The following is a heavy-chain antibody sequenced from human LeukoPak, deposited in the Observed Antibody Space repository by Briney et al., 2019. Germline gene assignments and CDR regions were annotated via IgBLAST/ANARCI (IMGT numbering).Heavy chain of an antibody. J-gene: IGHJ6*02. CDR1: GYSISSGYH. V-gene: IGHV4-38-2*02. Sequence: SETLSLTCTVSGYSISSGYHWGWIRQPPGKGLEWIGEINHSGSTNYNPSLKSRVTISVDTSKNQFSLKLSSVTAADTAVYYCATSGNALHGMDVWGQGTTVTVSS. CDR3: ATSGNALHGMDV. CDR2: INHSGST. D-gene: IGHD1-1*01.